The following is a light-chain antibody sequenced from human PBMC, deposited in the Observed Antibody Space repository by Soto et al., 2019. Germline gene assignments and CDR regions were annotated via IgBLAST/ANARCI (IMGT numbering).Light chain of an antibody. J-gene: IGLJ2*01. CDR1: SSNIGAGYD. Sequence: QSVLTQPPSVSGAPGQRVTISCTGSSSNIGAGYDVHWYQQLPGTAPKLLIYGNSNRPSGVPDRFSGSKSGTSASLAISGLQSDDAADYYCAAWDDSLNGPVFGGGTKVTVL. CDR2: GNS. CDR3: AAWDDSLNGPV. V-gene: IGLV1-40*01.